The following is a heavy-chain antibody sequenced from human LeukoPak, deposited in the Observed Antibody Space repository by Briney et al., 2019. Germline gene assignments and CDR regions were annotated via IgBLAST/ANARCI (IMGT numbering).Heavy chain of an antibody. V-gene: IGHV3-48*01. J-gene: IGHJ4*02. CDR1: GFTFSSYS. D-gene: IGHD6-13*01. CDR2: ITFSSSII. Sequence: GGSLRLSCAASGFTFSSYSMNWVRQAPGKGLEWVSYITFSSSIIYYADSVKGRFTISRDNAKNSLYLQMNSLRAEDTAVYYCANGAAAGTPTIGDYWGQGTLVTVSS. CDR3: ANGAAAGTPTIGDY.